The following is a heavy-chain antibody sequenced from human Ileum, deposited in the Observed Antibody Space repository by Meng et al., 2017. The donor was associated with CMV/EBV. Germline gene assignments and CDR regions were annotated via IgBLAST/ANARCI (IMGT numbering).Heavy chain of an antibody. Sequence: QGQLRKRLPCPVKSSATLSHTSTPAVSSIRCGNYFDNWFSQCPGKGLKVIGYIYYRRSSDDYPSLKSRVTILLDMAKTQFSLKLTSITTADTAIYYCVRYFRNILDNWGQGNLVTVSS. CDR3: VRYFRNILDN. CDR2: IYYRRSS. V-gene: IGHV4-30-4*08. J-gene: IGHJ4*02. D-gene: IGHD2/OR15-2a*01. CDR1: VSSIRCGNYF.